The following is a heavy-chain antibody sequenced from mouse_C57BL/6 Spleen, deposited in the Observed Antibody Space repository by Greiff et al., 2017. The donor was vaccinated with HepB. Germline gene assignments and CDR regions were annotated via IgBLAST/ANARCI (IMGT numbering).Heavy chain of an antibody. V-gene: IGHV1-82*01. CDR2: IYPGDGDT. D-gene: IGHD2-3*01. Sequence: QVQLQQSGPELVKPGASVKISCKASGYAFSSSWMNWVKQRPGKGLEWIGRIYPGDGDTNYNGKFKGKATLTADKSSTTAYMQLSSLTSEDSAVYFCASSYDLAYWGQGTLVTVSA. CDR3: ASSYDLAY. J-gene: IGHJ3*01. CDR1: GYAFSSSW.